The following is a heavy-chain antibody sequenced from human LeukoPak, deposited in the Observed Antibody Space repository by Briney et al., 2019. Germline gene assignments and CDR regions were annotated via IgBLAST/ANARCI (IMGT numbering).Heavy chain of an antibody. CDR3: AFMMVRGFYFDY. D-gene: IGHD3-10*01. Sequence: GGSLRLSCAASGFTFSSYAMSWVRQAPGKGLEWVSYISSSGSTIYYADSVKGRFTISRDNAKNSLYLQMNSLRAEDTAVYYCAFMMVRGFYFDYWGQGTLVTVSS. V-gene: IGHV3-48*04. CDR1: GFTFSSYA. CDR2: ISSSGSTI. J-gene: IGHJ4*02.